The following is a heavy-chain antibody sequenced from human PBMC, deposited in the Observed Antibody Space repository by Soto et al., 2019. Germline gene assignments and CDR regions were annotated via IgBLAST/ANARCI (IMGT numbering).Heavy chain of an antibody. Sequence: SETLSLTCPVSGGSISSGDYYWSWIRQPPGKGLEWIGYIYYSGSTYYNPSLKSRVTISVDTSKNQFSLKLSSVTAADTAVYYCARDESSWYYGMDVWGQGTTVTVSS. CDR3: ARDESSWYYGMDV. V-gene: IGHV4-30-4*01. CDR1: GGSISSGDYY. J-gene: IGHJ6*02. CDR2: IYYSGST.